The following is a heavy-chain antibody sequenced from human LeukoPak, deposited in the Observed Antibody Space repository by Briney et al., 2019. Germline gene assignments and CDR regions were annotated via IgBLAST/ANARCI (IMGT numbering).Heavy chain of an antibody. CDR1: GLTFGDHA. J-gene: IGHJ4*02. V-gene: IGHV3-49*04. D-gene: IGHD4-23*01. CDR2: IRAKTYGETT. CDR3: TRAVAHLDY. Sequence: PEGSLRLSCTASGLTFGDHAMSWVRQAPGKGLEWVGFIRAKTYGETTEYAASVKGRFTISRDDSKSIAYLQMNSLKTEDTAVYYCTRAVAHLDYWGQGTLVTVSS.